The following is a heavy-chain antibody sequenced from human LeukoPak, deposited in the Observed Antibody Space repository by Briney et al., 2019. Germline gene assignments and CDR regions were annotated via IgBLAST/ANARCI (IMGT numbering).Heavy chain of an antibody. J-gene: IGHJ3*02. D-gene: IGHD5-18*01. CDR2: INAGNGNT. V-gene: IGHV1-3*01. CDR3: ARDQGRGYSYREYAFDI. Sequence: ASVKVSCKASGYTFTSYAMHWVRQAPGQRHEWMGWINAGNGNTKYSQKFQGRVTITRDTSASTAYMELSSLRSEDTAVYYCARDQGRGYSYREYAFDIWGQGTMVTVSS. CDR1: GYTFTSYA.